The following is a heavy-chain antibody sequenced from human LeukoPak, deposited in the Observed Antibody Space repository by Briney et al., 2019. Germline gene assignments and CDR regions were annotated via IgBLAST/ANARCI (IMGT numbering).Heavy chain of an antibody. CDR1: GFTFSDYY. J-gene: IGHJ4*02. Sequence: GGSLRLSCAASGFTFSDYYMSWIRQAPGKGLEWVSYISSSGSTIYHADSVKGRFTISRDNAKNSLYLQMNSLRAEDTAVYYCARDLKTIAYYFDYWGQGTLVTVSS. CDR3: ARDLKTIAYYFDY. V-gene: IGHV3-11*01. CDR2: ISSSGSTI. D-gene: IGHD2-21*01.